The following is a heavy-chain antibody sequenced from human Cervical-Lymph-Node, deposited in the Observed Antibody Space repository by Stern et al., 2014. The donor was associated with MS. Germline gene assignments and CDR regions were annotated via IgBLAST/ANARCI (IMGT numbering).Heavy chain of an antibody. CDR2: SGDYNDNK. CDR3: ARGLLGSENAFDI. J-gene: IGHJ3*02. Sequence: QVQLVQSGAEVKKPGASVKVSCKASGYTFTSYGISWVRQAPGQGLEWMGWSGDYNDNKNYAEKLQVRFTMTTDTSTSTAYREMRSLRSDDTAVYYCARGLLGSENAFDIWGQGTMVTVSS. D-gene: IGHD2-15*01. V-gene: IGHV1-18*01. CDR1: GYTFTSYG.